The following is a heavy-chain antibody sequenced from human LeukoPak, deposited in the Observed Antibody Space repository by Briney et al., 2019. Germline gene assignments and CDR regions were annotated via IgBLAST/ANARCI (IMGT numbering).Heavy chain of an antibody. CDR1: GYTFTSYG. CDR2: IIPIFGTA. J-gene: IGHJ4*02. V-gene: IGHV1-69*13. D-gene: IGHD2-15*01. CDR3: ARGLSCSGGSCYPCYFDY. Sequence: ASVKVSCKASGYTFTSYGISWVRQAPGQGLEWMGGIIPIFGTANYAQKFQGRVTITADESTSTAYMELSSLRSEDTAVYYCARGLSCSGGSCYPCYFDYWGQGTLVTVSS.